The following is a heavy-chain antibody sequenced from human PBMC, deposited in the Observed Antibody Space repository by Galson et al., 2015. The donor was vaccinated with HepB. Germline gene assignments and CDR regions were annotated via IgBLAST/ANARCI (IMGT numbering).Heavy chain of an antibody. J-gene: IGHJ5*02. V-gene: IGHV7-4-1*02. CDR2: INTSTGSP. Sequence: SVKVSCKASGYIFKDYAMNWVRQAPGQGLEWMGWINTSTGSPTYAQGFTGRFVFSLDTSVSTAYLQINSLKADDTAVYSCARSPQYGSGSHKNVWLDPWGQGTLVIVSS. CDR3: ARSPQYGSGSHKNVWLDP. D-gene: IGHD3-10*01. CDR1: GYIFKDYA.